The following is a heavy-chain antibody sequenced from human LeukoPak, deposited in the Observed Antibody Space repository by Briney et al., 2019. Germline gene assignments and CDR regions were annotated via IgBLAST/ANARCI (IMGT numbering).Heavy chain of an antibody. V-gene: IGHV1-69*13. J-gene: IGHJ4*02. D-gene: IGHD6-19*01. CDR2: IIPIFGTA. Sequence: SVKVSCKASGGTFSSYAISWVRQAPGQGLEWMGGIIPIFGTANYAQKFQGRVTVTADESTSTAYMELSSLRSEDTAVYYCARDRYSSGWYVGGYFDYWGQGTLVTVSS. CDR1: GGTFSSYA. CDR3: ARDRYSSGWYVGGYFDY.